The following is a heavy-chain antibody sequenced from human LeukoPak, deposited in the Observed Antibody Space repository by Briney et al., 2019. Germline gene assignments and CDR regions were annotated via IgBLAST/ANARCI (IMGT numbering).Heavy chain of an antibody. CDR3: TSTARYSSGWRPWFDP. CDR2: INPNSGGT. V-gene: IGHV1-2*02. J-gene: IGHJ5*02. CDR1: GYTFTGYY. Sequence: SVKVSCKASGYTFTGYYMHWVRQAPGQGLEWMGWINPNSGGTNYAQTLQGRVTMTRDTSISTAYMELSRLRSDDPDVYYCTSTARYSSGWRPWFDPLGQGTLGTVSS. D-gene: IGHD6-19*01.